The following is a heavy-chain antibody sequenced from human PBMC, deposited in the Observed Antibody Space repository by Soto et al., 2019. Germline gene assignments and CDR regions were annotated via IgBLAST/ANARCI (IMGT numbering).Heavy chain of an antibody. V-gene: IGHV4-34*01. J-gene: IGHJ4*02. CDR2: INHSGST. Sequence: PSETLSLTCAVYGGSFSGYYWSWIRQPPGKGLEWIGEINHSGSTNYNPSLKSRVTISVDTSKNQFSLKLSSVTAADTAVYYCARGGGYYDSSGSIRSGFDYWGQGTLVTSPQ. CDR3: ARGGGYYDSSGSIRSGFDY. CDR1: GGSFSGYY. D-gene: IGHD3-22*01.